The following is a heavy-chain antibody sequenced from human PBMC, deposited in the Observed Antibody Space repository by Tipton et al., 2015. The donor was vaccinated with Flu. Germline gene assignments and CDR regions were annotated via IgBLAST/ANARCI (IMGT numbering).Heavy chain of an antibody. V-gene: IGHV4-59*01. D-gene: IGHD3-10*01. CDR3: ARGGGWFGDPLSTWFDP. CDR2: MFHSGTT. Sequence: TLSLTCTVSGGSISSYYWSWIRQSPGMGLEWIGYMFHSGTTNYNPSLKSRVTISVDTSKNQFSLRLRSVTAADTAVYYCARGGGWFGDPLSTWFDPWGQGTLVTVSS. CDR1: GGSISSYY. J-gene: IGHJ5*02.